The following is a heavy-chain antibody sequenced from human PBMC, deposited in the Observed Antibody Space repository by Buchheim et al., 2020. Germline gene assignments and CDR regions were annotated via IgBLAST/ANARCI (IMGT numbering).Heavy chain of an antibody. CDR3: AKDARMYYFDY. CDR1: GFTFSSYG. Sequence: QVQLVESGGGVVQPGRSLRLSCAASGFTFSSYGMHWVRQAPGKGLEWVAVISYDGSNKYYADSVKGRFTISRDNSKNTLYLQMNRLGTEETAVYYCAKDARMYYFDYWGQGTL. V-gene: IGHV3-30*18. D-gene: IGHD2-15*01. J-gene: IGHJ4*02. CDR2: ISYDGSNK.